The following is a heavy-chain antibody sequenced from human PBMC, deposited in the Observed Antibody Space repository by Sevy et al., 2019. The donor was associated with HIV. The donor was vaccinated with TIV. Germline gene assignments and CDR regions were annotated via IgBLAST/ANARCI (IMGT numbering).Heavy chain of an antibody. V-gene: IGHV3-30-3*01. D-gene: IGHD3-3*01. Sequence: GGSLRLSCAASGFTFSTYAMHWVRQAPGKGLDWVAVISSDGTNKYYADSVKGRFTISRDNSKNTLYLQMNSRRPEDSALYYCVRATNGVLRWFDYWGQGTLVTVSS. CDR3: VRATNGVLRWFDY. J-gene: IGHJ4*02. CDR1: GFTFSTYA. CDR2: ISSDGTNK.